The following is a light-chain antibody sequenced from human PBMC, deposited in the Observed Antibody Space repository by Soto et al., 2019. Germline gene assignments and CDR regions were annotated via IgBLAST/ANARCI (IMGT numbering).Light chain of an antibody. J-gene: IGKJ1*01. V-gene: IGKV1-5*03. CDR2: RAS. Sequence: DIQMTQSPSTLSASIGDRVTITCRASQSISDWLAWYQQKPGKAPKLLIYRASNLESGVPSRFSGSGSGTEFTLTISSLQPDDFATYYCQQYNGYSLAFGQGTKVEIK. CDR3: QQYNGYSLA. CDR1: QSISDW.